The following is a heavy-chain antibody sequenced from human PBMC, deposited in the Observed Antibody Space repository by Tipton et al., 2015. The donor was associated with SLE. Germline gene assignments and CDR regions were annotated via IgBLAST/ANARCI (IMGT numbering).Heavy chain of an antibody. CDR2: INHSGST. CDR1: GGSFSGYY. CDR3: ARGGRAVTIPFNY. V-gene: IGHV4-34*01. Sequence: LRLSCAVYGGSFSGYYWSWIRQPPGKGLEWIGEINHSGSTNYNPSLKSRVTISVDTSKNQFSLKLSSVTAADTAAYYCARGGRAVTIPFNYWGQGTLVTVSS. D-gene: IGHD2-21*01. J-gene: IGHJ4*02.